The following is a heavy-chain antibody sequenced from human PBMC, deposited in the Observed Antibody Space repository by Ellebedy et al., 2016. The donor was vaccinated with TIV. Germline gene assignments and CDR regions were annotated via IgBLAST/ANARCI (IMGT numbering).Heavy chain of an antibody. V-gene: IGHV3-7*01. CDR2: IKQDGSEK. D-gene: IGHD2-15*01. J-gene: IGHJ6*02. CDR1: GSIFGSYW. CDR3: AAAHYYFYGKDV. Sequence: PGGSLRLSCAASGSIFGSYWMSWGRQAPGKGLEWVANIKQDGSEKYYVDSVKGRFTISRDNAKNSLYLQMNSLRAEDTAVYYCAAAHYYFYGKDVWGQGTRVTVSS.